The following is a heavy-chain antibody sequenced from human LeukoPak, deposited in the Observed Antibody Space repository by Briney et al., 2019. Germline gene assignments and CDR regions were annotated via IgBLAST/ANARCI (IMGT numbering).Heavy chain of an antibody. Sequence: SGGSLRLSCAASGFTFSSYAMHWVRQAPGKGLEWVAVISYDGSNKYYADSVKGRFTISRDNSKNTLYLQMNSLRAEDTAVYYCARDRRMYSSSSYFDYWGQGTLVTVSS. CDR2: ISYDGSNK. CDR3: ARDRRMYSSSSYFDY. D-gene: IGHD6-6*01. V-gene: IGHV3-30-3*01. J-gene: IGHJ4*02. CDR1: GFTFSSYA.